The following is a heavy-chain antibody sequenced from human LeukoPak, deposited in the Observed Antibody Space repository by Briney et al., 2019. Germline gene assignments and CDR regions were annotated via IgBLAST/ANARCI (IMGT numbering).Heavy chain of an antibody. J-gene: IGHJ4*02. Sequence: GGSLRLSCAASGFTFSSHWMSWGRQAPGKGLEWVANINQDGSEKYYVDSVKGRLTISRDNTKNSLYLQMNSLRAEDTAIYYCARDHVVDGLVFDYWGQGALVTVSS. CDR2: INQDGSEK. D-gene: IGHD2-15*01. CDR1: GFTFSSHW. CDR3: ARDHVVDGLVFDY. V-gene: IGHV3-7*03.